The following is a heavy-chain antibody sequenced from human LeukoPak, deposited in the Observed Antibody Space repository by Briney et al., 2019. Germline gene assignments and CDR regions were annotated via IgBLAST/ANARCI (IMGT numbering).Heavy chain of an antibody. Sequence: PGGSLRLSCAASGFTFSSYAMSWVRQAPGKGLEWVSIIFGADKNTTYYADSVKGRFTISRDNSKNTLYLQMNSLRAEDTAVYYCAKVTGLVGAISKTSFDYWGQGTLVTVSS. J-gene: IGHJ4*02. CDR3: AKVTGLVGAISKTSFDY. V-gene: IGHV3-23*01. CDR1: GFTFSSYA. D-gene: IGHD1-26*01. CDR2: IFGADKNTT.